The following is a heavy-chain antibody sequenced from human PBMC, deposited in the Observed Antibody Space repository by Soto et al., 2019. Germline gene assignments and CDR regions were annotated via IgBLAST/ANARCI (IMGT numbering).Heavy chain of an antibody. J-gene: IGHJ3*02. CDR3: SRDQERSGSYYAFDI. CDR1: GFNFSSYW. CDR2: IKQDGSEK. D-gene: IGHD1-26*01. Sequence: GGYLRLSCAASGFNFSSYWMSWVRQAPGKGLEWVANIKQDGSEKYYVDYVKGRFTISRDNAKTSLYLQMNSLRAEDTAVYYCSRDQERSGSYYAFDIWGQGTMVTVSS. V-gene: IGHV3-7*01.